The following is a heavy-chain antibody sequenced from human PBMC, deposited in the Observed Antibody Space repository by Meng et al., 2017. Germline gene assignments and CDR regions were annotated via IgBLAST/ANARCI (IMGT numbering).Heavy chain of an antibody. CDR2: IKQDGSEK. CDR1: GFTFSSYW. V-gene: IGHV3-7*01. Sequence: GESLKISCAAPGFTFSSYWMSWVRQAPGKGLEWVANIKQDGSEKYYVDSVKGRFTISRDNAKNSLYLQMNSLRAEDTAVYYCARDRSRYLSGMDVWGQGTTVTVSS. J-gene: IGHJ6*02. CDR3: ARDRSRYLSGMDV. D-gene: IGHD1-14*01.